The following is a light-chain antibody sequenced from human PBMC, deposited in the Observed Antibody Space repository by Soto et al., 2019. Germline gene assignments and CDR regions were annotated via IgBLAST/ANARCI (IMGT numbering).Light chain of an antibody. CDR2: DAS. CDR3: QQYNSSLYT. V-gene: IGKV1-5*01. J-gene: IGKJ2*01. CDR1: QSISSW. Sequence: DIQMTQSPSTLSASVGDRVTITCRASQSISSWLAWYQQKPGKAPKLLIYDASSLESGVPSRFSGSGSGTEFTLSISSLQPDDFATYYCQQYNSSLYTFGQGTKLEIK.